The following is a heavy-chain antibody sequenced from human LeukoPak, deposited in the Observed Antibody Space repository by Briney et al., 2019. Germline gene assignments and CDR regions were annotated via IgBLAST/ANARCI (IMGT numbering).Heavy chain of an antibody. J-gene: IGHJ3*01. CDR2: IDHRGNT. D-gene: IGHD3-22*01. V-gene: IGHV4-34*01. CDR1: GGSLRGYY. CDR3: ARVWGKVVTT. Sequence: SETLSLTCAVYGGSLRGYYWGWVRQPPHKGLEWIGEIDHRGNTDYNPSLKSRVIISLDTSKNEFPLRLTSLAAADTAMYYCARVWGKVVTTWGQGTMVSVSS.